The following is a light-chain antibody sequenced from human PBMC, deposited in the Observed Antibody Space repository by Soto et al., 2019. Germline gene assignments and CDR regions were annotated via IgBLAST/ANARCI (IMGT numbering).Light chain of an antibody. CDR1: QSVSSN. V-gene: IGKV3-15*01. Sequence: EVVMTQSPSTLSVSPGERATLACSASQSVSSNLAWYQQKPGQAPRLLIYGASTSATGIPPRFRGSGSGTEFTLAISSLLSEDFSVYYGPPHNNWQPWTFGHKTKVEIK. CDR3: PPHNNWQPWT. J-gene: IGKJ1*01. CDR2: GAS.